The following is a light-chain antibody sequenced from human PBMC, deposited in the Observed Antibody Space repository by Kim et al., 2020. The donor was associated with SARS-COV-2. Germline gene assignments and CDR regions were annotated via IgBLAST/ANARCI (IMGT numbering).Light chain of an antibody. CDR1: SSNIGAGYD. CDR2: GNS. J-gene: IGLJ1*01. V-gene: IGLV1-40*01. Sequence: VTISCTGSSSNIGAGYDVHWYQQLPGTAPKLLIYGNSNRPSGVPDRFSGSKSGTSASLAITGLQAEDEADYYCQSYDSSQSGSYVFGTGTKVTVL. CDR3: QSYDSSQSGSYV.